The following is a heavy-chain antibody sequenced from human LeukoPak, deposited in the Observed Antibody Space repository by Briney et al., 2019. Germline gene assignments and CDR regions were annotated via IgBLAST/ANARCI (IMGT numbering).Heavy chain of an antibody. D-gene: IGHD3-22*01. CDR3: ARVGTYYYDTSGYSAFDI. V-gene: IGHV1-18*01. CDR1: GYTFTSYG. Sequence: ASVKVSCKASGYTFTSYGISWVRQAPGQGLEWMGWISAYNGNTNYAQKLQGRVTMTTDTSTSTAYMELRSLRSDDTAVYYCARVGTYYYDTSGYSAFDIWGQGTMVTVSS. CDR2: ISAYNGNT. J-gene: IGHJ3*02.